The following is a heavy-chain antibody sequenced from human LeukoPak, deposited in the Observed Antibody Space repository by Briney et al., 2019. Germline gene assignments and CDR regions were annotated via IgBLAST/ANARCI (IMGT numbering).Heavy chain of an antibody. Sequence: PSETLSLTCAVSGGSVSSDNTCWSWIRQPAGRGLEWIGRVCSTGDTNYNPSFKSRVIVSLDVSRTQFYLTVPSVTAADTAVYFCARHSRGVHVMASPGPKSYFYYLDVWGKGTTVTVSS. CDR3: ARHSRGVHVMASPGPKSYFYYLDV. V-gene: IGHV4-61*02. CDR2: VCSTGDT. J-gene: IGHJ6*03. D-gene: IGHD5-24*01. CDR1: GGSVSSDNTC.